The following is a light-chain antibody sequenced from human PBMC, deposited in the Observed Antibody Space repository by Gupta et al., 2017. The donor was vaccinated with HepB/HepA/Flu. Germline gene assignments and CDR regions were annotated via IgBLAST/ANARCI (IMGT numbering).Light chain of an antibody. CDR2: DAF. CDR3: QQGSERPCS. Sequence: EIVLTHSPGTLPFSPGFIASLSCRASQSINNYLAWYQQRPGQAPRLLIYDAFERATGVPDRFSGSGSGTDFTLTISSLEHEDFALYYCQQGSERPCSFGQGTRLEIK. V-gene: IGKV3-11*01. CDR1: QSINNY. J-gene: IGKJ2*04.